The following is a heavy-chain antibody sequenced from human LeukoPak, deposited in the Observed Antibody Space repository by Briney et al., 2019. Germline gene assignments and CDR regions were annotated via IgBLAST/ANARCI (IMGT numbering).Heavy chain of an antibody. J-gene: IGHJ6*03. V-gene: IGHV1-69*01. CDR3: ARGHNYRWLQTIGVGYYYYMDV. Sequence: GSSVKVSCKASGGTFSSYAISWVRRAPGQGLEWMGGIIPIFGTANYAQKFQGRVTITADESTSTAYMELSSLRSEDTAVYYCARGHNYRWLQTIGVGYYYYMDVWGKGTTVTISS. CDR2: IIPIFGTA. CDR1: GGTFSSYA. D-gene: IGHD5-24*01.